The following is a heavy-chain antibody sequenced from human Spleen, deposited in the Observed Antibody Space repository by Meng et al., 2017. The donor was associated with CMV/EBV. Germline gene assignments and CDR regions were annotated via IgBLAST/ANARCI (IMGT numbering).Heavy chain of an antibody. CDR3: AGDSHGGYYYAEGGMDV. D-gene: IGHD5-18*01. J-gene: IGHJ6*02. CDR1: GFTFSSYG. V-gene: IGHV3-30*02. Sequence: GESLKISCAASGFTFSSYGMHWVRQAPGKGLEWVAFIRYDGSNKYYADSVKDRFSTSRDNSKNTLYLQMNSLRVEDTAVYYCAGDSHGGYYYAEGGMDVWGQGTTVTVSS. CDR2: IRYDGSNK.